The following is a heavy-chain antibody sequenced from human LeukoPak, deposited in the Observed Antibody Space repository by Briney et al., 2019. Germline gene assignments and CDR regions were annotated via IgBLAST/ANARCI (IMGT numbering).Heavy chain of an antibody. D-gene: IGHD1-26*01. CDR1: SGSIKSYY. CDR2: IYTTGAT. CDR3: GRQGYTASYYFLDC. V-gene: IGHV4-4*07. Sequence: PSETLSLTCTVSSGSIKSYYWGWVRQPPGKGLEWIGRIYTTGATQYNPSLKSRVTMSIDTSTNQFSLNLTSMTAADTAVYYCGRQGYTASYYFLDCWSQGTLVAVS. J-gene: IGHJ4*02.